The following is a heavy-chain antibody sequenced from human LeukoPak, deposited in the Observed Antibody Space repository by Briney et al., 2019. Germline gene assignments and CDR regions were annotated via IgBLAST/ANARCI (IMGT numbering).Heavy chain of an antibody. D-gene: IGHD1-26*01. CDR2: TYHSGST. CDR1: GGSFSGYY. V-gene: IGHV4-34*01. CDR3: ARDRAEMPWIVGATKDPFEY. Sequence: SETLSLTCAVYGGSFSGYYWSWIRQSPGKGLEWIGETYHSGSTNYNSSLKSRVTISLDTSKNQFSLKLSSVTAADTAVYYCARDRAEMPWIVGATKDPFEYWGQGTLVTVSS. J-gene: IGHJ4*02.